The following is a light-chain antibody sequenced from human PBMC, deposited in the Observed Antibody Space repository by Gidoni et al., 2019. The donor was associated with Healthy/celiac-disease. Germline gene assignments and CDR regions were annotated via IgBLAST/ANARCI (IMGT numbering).Light chain of an antibody. CDR1: QSIRSW. CDR3: QQYNSYSQT. CDR2: KAS. J-gene: IGKJ3*01. V-gene: IGKV1-5*03. Sequence: DIQMTQSPSTRSASVGDRVTITCRASQSIRSWLAWYQQKPGKAPKLLIYKASSVESGVPSRFSGSGYGKEFTITISRLQTDDFATYYCQQYNSYSQTFGPGTKVDIK.